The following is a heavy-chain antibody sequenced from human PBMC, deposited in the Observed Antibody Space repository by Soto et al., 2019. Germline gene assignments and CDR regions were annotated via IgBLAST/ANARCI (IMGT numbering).Heavy chain of an antibody. D-gene: IGHD2-15*01. J-gene: IGHJ5*02. Sequence: SETLSLTCTVSGGSISSSSYYWGWIRQPPGKGLEWIGSIYYSGSTYYNPSLKSRVTISVDTSKNQFSLKLSSVTAADTAVYYCARPYCSCGSCYRNVNWFDPWGQGTLVTVSS. CDR3: ARPYCSCGSCYRNVNWFDP. CDR1: GGSISSSSYY. V-gene: IGHV4-39*01. CDR2: IYYSGST.